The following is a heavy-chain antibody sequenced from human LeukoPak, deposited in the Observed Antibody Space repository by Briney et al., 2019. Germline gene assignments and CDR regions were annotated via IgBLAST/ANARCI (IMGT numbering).Heavy chain of an antibody. D-gene: IGHD3-9*01. CDR2: IIPIFGTA. J-gene: IGHJ6*04. CDR1: GGTFSSSA. V-gene: IGHV1-69*13. CDR3: AAGRTILSSDV. Sequence: SVKVSCKASGGTFSSSAINWVRQAPGQGLEWMGGIIPIFGTANYARKFQGRVTLTADESTSTAYMELSSLRSEDTAVYYCAAGRTILSSDVWGKGTTVTVSS.